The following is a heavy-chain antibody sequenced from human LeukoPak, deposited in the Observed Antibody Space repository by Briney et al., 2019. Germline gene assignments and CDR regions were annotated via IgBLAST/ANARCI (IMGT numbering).Heavy chain of an antibody. CDR1: GFTLSSNG. V-gene: IGHV3-21*01. J-gene: IGHJ5*02. D-gene: IGHD3-10*01. CDR2: ISSSSSYI. Sequence: GGSLRLSCVASGFTLSSNGMHWVRQAPGKGLEWVSSISSSSSYIYYADSVKGRFTISRDNAKNSLYLQMSSLRAEDTAVYYCARAGGLLWFGESENWFDPWGQGTLVTVSS. CDR3: ARAGGLLWFGESENWFDP.